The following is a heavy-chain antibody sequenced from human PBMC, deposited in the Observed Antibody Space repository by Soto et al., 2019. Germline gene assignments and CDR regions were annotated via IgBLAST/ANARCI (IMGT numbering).Heavy chain of an antibody. Sequence: PGGSLRLSCAASGFSSTNYWMTGVRQAAGKGLEWVANINEDGAKKNYADSVKGRFTISRDNPKNPVSLQMDNLGAEDTAVYYRMRDTSPHDDSIDSWYDDLDVWGPGAMVTVSS. CDR1: GFSSTNYW. CDR2: INEDGAKK. CDR3: MRDTSPHDDSIDSWYDDLDV. V-gene: IGHV3-7*03. D-gene: IGHD4-4*01. J-gene: IGHJ3*01.